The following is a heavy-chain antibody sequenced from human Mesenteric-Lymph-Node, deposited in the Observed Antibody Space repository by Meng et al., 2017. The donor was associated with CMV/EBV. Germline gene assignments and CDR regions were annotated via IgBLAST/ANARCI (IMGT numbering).Heavy chain of an antibody. CDR2: IHYEGSNK. D-gene: IGHD3-3*01. CDR1: GFTFSNFG. V-gene: IGHV3-30*02. Sequence: SGFTFSNFGMHWVRQAPGKGLEWVAFIHYEGSNKYYTDSVKGRFTISRDNSKNTLYLQMNSLKAEDTAVYYCAKEGLRFLEWFSPDYWGQGTLVTVSS. CDR3: AKEGLRFLEWFSPDY. J-gene: IGHJ4*02.